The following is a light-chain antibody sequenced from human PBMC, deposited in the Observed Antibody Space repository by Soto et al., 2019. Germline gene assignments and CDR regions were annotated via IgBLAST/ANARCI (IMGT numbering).Light chain of an antibody. CDR1: LSVSVY. V-gene: IGKV3-20*01. J-gene: IGKJ1*01. CDR3: QQYGNSPRT. CDR2: GAS. Sequence: EIVLTQSPATLSLSPGERATLSCRTSLSVSVYLDWYQQKPGQAPRLLIYGASSRATGIPDRFSGSGSGTDFTLTISRLEPEDFAVYYCQQYGNSPRTFGQGTKVDI.